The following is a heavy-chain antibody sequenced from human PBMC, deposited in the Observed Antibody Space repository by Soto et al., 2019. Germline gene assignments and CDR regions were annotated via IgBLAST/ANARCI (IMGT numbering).Heavy chain of an antibody. J-gene: IGHJ3*02. CDR2: ISAYNGNT. CDR3: ARVSKVERITMIVLVHPGAFDI. Sequence: ASVKVSCKASGYTFTSYGISWVRQAPGQGLEWMGWISAYNGNTNYAQKLQGRVTMTTDTSTSTAYMELRSLRSDDTAVYYCARVSKVERITMIVLVHPGAFDIWGQGTMLTVSS. D-gene: IGHD3-22*01. CDR1: GYTFTSYG. V-gene: IGHV1-18*01.